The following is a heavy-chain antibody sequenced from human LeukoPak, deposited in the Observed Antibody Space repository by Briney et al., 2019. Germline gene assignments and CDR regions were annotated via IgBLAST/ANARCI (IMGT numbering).Heavy chain of an antibody. V-gene: IGHV3-7*01. J-gene: IGHJ4*02. Sequence: GGSLRLSCAASGFTFNNYWMMWVRQAPGKGLEWVGNIKQDESEIYYVDSVKGRFTISRDNAKNSLYLQMNSLRAEDTAVYYCSRVGFTNTWSLDSWGQGTLLTVSS. CDR2: IKQDESEI. CDR1: GFTFNNYW. D-gene: IGHD6-13*01. CDR3: SRVGFTNTWSLDS.